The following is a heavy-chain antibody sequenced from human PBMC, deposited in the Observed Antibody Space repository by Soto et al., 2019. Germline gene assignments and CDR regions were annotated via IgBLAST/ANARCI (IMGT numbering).Heavy chain of an antibody. CDR3: AREDSSSWLNWFDP. Sequence: PGVSLRLSCAASGFTFSSYSMNWVRQAPGKGLEWVSYISSSSSTIYYADSVKGRFTISRDNAKNSLYLQMNSLRAEDTAVYYCAREDSSSWLNWFDPWGQGTLVTVSS. CDR1: GFTFSSYS. CDR2: ISSSSSTI. J-gene: IGHJ5*02. D-gene: IGHD6-13*01. V-gene: IGHV3-48*01.